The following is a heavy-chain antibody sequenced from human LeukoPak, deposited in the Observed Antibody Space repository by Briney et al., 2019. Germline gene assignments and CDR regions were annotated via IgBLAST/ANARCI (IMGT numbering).Heavy chain of an antibody. Sequence: ASVKVSCKASGFSLTGHFMHWLRQAPGQGLEWMGWINGNSGDTNYAQKFQDRVLMTRDTSINTVYMELSRLRTDDTATYYCARDFSLGPDCWGQGTLVTV. V-gene: IGHV1-2*02. CDR2: INGNSGDT. CDR3: ARDFSLGPDC. J-gene: IGHJ4*02. D-gene: IGHD2-21*01. CDR1: GFSLTGHF.